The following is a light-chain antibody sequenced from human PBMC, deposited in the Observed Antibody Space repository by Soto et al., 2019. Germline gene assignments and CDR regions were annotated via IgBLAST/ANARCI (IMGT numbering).Light chain of an antibody. Sequence: DIQMTQSPASLSASVGDRVTITCRASQGIRKDLGWYQQKPGKAPKRLIYAASTLQSGVPSRFSGTGSGTEFTITISSLQPEDFATYYCLQCNTYPLTFGQGTRLEIK. J-gene: IGKJ5*01. CDR2: AAS. CDR3: LQCNTYPLT. V-gene: IGKV1-17*01. CDR1: QGIRKD.